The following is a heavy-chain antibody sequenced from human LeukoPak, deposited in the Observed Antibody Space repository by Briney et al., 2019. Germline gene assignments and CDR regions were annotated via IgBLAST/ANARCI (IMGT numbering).Heavy chain of an antibody. Sequence: GGSLRLSCAASGFTFSSSAMSWVRQAPGKGLEWVSAISNNGGYTYYADSVQGRFTISRDNSKSTLCLQMNSLRAEDTAVYYCAKDYGDYVESPLFDYWGQGTLVTVSS. V-gene: IGHV3-23*01. CDR2: ISNNGGYT. CDR1: GFTFSSSA. J-gene: IGHJ4*02. CDR3: AKDYGDYVESPLFDY. D-gene: IGHD4-17*01.